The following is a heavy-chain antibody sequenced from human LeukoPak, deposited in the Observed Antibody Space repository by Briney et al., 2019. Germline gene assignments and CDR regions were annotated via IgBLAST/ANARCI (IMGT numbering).Heavy chain of an antibody. J-gene: IGHJ4*02. CDR1: GFTFSSYG. V-gene: IGHV3-30*18. Sequence: PGGSLRLSCAASGFTFSSYGMHWVRQAPGKGLEWVAVISYDGSNKYYADSVKGRFTISRDNSKATLYLQMNSLRAEDTAVYYCAKDSREGTYFDYWGQGTLVTVSS. D-gene: IGHD1-1*01. CDR2: ISYDGSNK. CDR3: AKDSREGTYFDY.